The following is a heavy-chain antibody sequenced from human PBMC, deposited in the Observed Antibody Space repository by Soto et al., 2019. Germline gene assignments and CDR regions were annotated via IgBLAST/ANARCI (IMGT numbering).Heavy chain of an antibody. Sequence: QVQLVESGGGVVQPGRSLRLSCAASGFTFSSYAMHWVRQAPGKGLEWVAVISYDGSNKYYADSVKGRFTISRDNSKNTLYLQMNSLRAEDTAVYYCARDYLIAVVLPQSTNWFDPWGQGTLVTVSS. V-gene: IGHV3-30-3*01. CDR3: ARDYLIAVVLPQSTNWFDP. CDR1: GFTFSSYA. J-gene: IGHJ5*02. CDR2: ISYDGSNK. D-gene: IGHD6-19*01.